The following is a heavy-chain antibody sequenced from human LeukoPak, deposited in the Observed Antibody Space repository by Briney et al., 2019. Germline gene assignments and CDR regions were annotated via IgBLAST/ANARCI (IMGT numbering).Heavy chain of an antibody. CDR1: GFTFTGYY. D-gene: IGHD2-2*01. CDR2: INPNSGGT. V-gene: IGHV1-2*02. CDR3: ASRTQYHDAFDI. Sequence: ASVKVSCKASGFTFTGYYMHWVRQAPGQGLEWMGWINPNSGGTNYAQKFQGRVTMTRDTSISTAYMGLSRLRSDDTAVYYCASRTQYHDAFDIWGQGTMVTVSS. J-gene: IGHJ3*02.